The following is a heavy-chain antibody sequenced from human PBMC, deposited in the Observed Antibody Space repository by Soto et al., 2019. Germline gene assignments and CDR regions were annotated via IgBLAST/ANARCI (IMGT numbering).Heavy chain of an antibody. Sequence: QVQLQESGPGLVKPSQTLSLTCTVSGGSISSGGYYWSWIRQHPGKGLEWIGYIYYSGSTDYNPSLKSQVTISVETPKKQFSLKMSHVTSAVMAVYYCARSVFPWGQGNLVTDST. J-gene: IGHJ5*02. CDR2: IYYSGST. CDR1: GGSISSGGYY. V-gene: IGHV4-31*01. CDR3: ARSVFP.